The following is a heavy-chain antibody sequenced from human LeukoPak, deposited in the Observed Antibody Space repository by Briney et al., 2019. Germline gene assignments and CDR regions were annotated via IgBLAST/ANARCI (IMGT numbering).Heavy chain of an antibody. D-gene: IGHD4-23*01. CDR2: ISSSSSTI. V-gene: IGHV3-48*04. CDR3: ARGRPHGNDY. Sequence: GGSLRLSCAASGFTFSSYGMNWVRQAPGKGLEWVSYISSSSSTIYYADSVKGRFSISRDNAKNTLYLQMNSLRVEDTAVYYCARGRPHGNDYWGQGTLVTVSS. J-gene: IGHJ4*02. CDR1: GFTFSSYG.